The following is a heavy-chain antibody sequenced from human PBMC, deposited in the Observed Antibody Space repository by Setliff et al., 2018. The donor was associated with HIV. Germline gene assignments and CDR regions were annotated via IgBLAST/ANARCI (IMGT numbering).Heavy chain of an antibody. CDR2: IYHSGTT. CDR1: AGSFTSSSYY. CDR3: ARWKSSGYNYFDY. Sequence: SETLSLTCNVSAGSFTSSSYYWGWIRQPPGKGLEWIAYIYHSGTTNYNPSLKSRVTISVDKSKNHFSLKLNSVTAADTAVYYCARWKSSGYNYFDYRGQGTLVTVSS. J-gene: IGHJ4*02. V-gene: IGHV4-61*05. D-gene: IGHD5-12*01.